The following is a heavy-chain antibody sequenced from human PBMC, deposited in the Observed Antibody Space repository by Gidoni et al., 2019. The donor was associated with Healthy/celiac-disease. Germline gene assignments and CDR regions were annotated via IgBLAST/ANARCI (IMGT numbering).Heavy chain of an antibody. Sequence: EVQLVESGGGLVKPGGSLRLSCAASGFTFGSYSMTWVRQAPGKGLEWVSSISSSSSYIYYADSVKGRFTISRDNAKNSLYLQMNSLRAEDTAVYYCARVAIVVVPAANGSYYYYYMDVWGKGTTVTVSS. D-gene: IGHD2-2*01. CDR2: ISSSSSYI. CDR3: ARVAIVVVPAANGSYYYYYMDV. CDR1: GFTFGSYS. J-gene: IGHJ6*03. V-gene: IGHV3-21*01.